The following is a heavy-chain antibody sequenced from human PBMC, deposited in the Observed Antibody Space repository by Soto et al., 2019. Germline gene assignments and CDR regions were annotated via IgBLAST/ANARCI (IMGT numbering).Heavy chain of an antibody. Sequence: SETLSLTCTVSGGTISDSNWWSWVRQPPGKGLEWIGEIYHSGSTNYNPSLKSRVTISVDKSKNQFSLKLSSVTAADTAVYYCARDMVYCSGGSCYQNWFDPWGQGTLVTVSS. D-gene: IGHD2-15*01. J-gene: IGHJ5*02. CDR1: GGTISDSNW. V-gene: IGHV4-4*02. CDR2: IYHSGST. CDR3: ARDMVYCSGGSCYQNWFDP.